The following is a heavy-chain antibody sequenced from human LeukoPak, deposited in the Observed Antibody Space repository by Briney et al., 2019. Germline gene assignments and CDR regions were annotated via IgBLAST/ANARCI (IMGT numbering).Heavy chain of an antibody. D-gene: IGHD1-26*01. Sequence: PSETLSLTCAVSGGSIRSSFWAWIRQPAGKGLEWIGRIYPSGNTNYNPSLKNRLTMSVDTSKNQFSLKLSSVTAADTAVYYCARLVAAIGSLDNWGQGTLVIVSS. J-gene: IGHJ4*02. V-gene: IGHV4-4*07. CDR1: GGSIRSSF. CDR3: ARLVAAIGSLDN. CDR2: IYPSGNT.